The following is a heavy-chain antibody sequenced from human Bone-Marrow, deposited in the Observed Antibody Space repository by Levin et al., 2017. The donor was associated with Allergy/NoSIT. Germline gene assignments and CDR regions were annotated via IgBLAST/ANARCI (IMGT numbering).Heavy chain of an antibody. D-gene: IGHD1-26*01. CDR2: IKPDGSEK. Sequence: QPGGSLRLSCAASGFTFSNYWMSWVRQAPGKGPEWVANIKPDGSEKYYLDSVKGRFTISRDNAKNSLFLEINSLRGEDTAIYYCARTDGGPTPPDDAFDVWGQGTMVTVSS. CDR1: GFTFSNYW. CDR3: ARTDGGPTPPDDAFDV. V-gene: IGHV3-7*01. J-gene: IGHJ3*01.